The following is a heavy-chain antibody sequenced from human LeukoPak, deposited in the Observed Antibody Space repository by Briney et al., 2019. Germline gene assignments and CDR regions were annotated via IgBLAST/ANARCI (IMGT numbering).Heavy chain of an antibody. CDR1: GFTFSGSA. J-gene: IGHJ4*02. V-gene: IGHV3-73*01. CDR2: IRSKANSYAT. D-gene: IGHD6-13*01. Sequence: GGSLRLSCAASGFTFSGSAMHWVRQASGKGLEWAGRIRSKANSYATAYAASVKGRFTISRDDSKNTAYLQMNSLKTEDTAVYYCTSPGIAAAATGSGYWGQGTLVTVSS. CDR3: TSPGIAAAATGSGY.